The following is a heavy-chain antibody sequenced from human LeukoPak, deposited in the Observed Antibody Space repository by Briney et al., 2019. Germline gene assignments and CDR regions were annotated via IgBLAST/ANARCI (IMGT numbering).Heavy chain of an antibody. V-gene: IGHV3-21*01. CDR3: ARDPGHFCSSTSCYAFDP. Sequence: GGSLRLSCAASGFTFSSYSMNWVRQAPGKGLEWVSSISSSSSYIYYADSVKGRFTISRDNAKNSLYLQMNSLRAEDTAVYYCARDPGHFCSSTSCYAFDPWGQGTLVTVSS. CDR1: GFTFSSYS. J-gene: IGHJ5*02. CDR2: ISSSSSYI. D-gene: IGHD2-2*01.